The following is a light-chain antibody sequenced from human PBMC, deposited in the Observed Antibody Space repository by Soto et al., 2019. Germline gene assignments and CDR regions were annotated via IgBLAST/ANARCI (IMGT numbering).Light chain of an antibody. CDR3: QQYNNWPPWT. CDR2: GAS. Sequence: EIVLTQSPATLSLSPGEAATFSCWPSQSVNRYLVWYQQKPGQAPRLLIYGASTRATGIPARFSGSGSGTEFTLTISSLQSEDFAVYYCQQYNNWPPWTFGQGTKVDIK. CDR1: QSVNRY. J-gene: IGKJ1*01. V-gene: IGKV3-15*01.